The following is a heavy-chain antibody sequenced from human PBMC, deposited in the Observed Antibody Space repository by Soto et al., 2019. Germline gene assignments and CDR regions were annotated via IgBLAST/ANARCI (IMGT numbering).Heavy chain of an antibody. Sequence: QLQLQEPGPGLVKPSETLSLICTVSGGSISSSLYYWGWVRQPPGKGLEWIGNIYYAGSTDYNPSLKSRVTISVDTSRNPVSLKLSSVTAADTAVYYCARQGAVEVAAMIDYWGRGTLVTVSS. CDR2: IYYAGST. CDR1: GGSISSSLYY. D-gene: IGHD2-15*01. V-gene: IGHV4-39*01. J-gene: IGHJ4*02. CDR3: ARQGAVEVAAMIDY.